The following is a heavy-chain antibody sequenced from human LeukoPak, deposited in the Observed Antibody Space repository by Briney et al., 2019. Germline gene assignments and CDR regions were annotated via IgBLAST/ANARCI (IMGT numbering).Heavy chain of an antibody. D-gene: IGHD3-22*01. CDR1: GGSISSSSYY. CDR2: IYYSGTT. Sequence: SETLSLTCTVSGGSISSSSYYWGWIRQPPGEGLEWIGYIYYSGTTSYNPSLKSRVTISVDTSKNQFSLKLSSVTAADTAVYYCARDYYDSRGEASDIWGLGTMVTVSS. CDR3: ARDYYDSRGEASDI. V-gene: IGHV4-61*01. J-gene: IGHJ3*02.